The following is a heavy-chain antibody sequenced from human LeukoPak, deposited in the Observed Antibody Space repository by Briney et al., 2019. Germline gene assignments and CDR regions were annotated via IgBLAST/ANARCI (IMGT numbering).Heavy chain of an antibody. CDR3: ARVLSGSYLYYFDY. CDR1: EYTFTGYY. D-gene: IGHD1-26*01. V-gene: IGHV1-2*02. J-gene: IGHJ4*02. Sequence: ASVKVSCKASEYTFTGYYMHWVRQAPGQGHEWMGWINPNSGGTNYAQKFQGRVTMTRDTSISTAYMELSRLRSDDTAVYYCARVLSGSYLYYFDYWGQGTLVTVSS. CDR2: INPNSGGT.